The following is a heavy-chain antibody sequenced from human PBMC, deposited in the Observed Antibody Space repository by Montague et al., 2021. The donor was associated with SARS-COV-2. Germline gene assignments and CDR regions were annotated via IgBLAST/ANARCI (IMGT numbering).Heavy chain of an antibody. V-gene: IGHV4-39*01. CDR1: GDSINNSRDY. CDR3: ARLESTRGVIIRGAFHI. D-gene: IGHD3-10*01. CDR2: IYYSGSA. Sequence: SETLSLTCSVSGDSINNSRDYWGWIRQPPGKGLEWIGTIYYSGSAYYNPSLKSRVTISVDTSKDQFSLKLNSVTATDTAVYYCARLESTRGVIIRGAFHIWGQGTKVTVSS. J-gene: IGHJ3*02.